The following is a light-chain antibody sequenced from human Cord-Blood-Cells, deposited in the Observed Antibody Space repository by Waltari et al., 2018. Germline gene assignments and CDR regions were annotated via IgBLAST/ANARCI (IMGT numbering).Light chain of an antibody. CDR1: RRLSSSA. Sequence: QLVQTQSPSAAASLRAAVEHTCTQRRRLSSSANAEHRQQPQKGTRYLMKLNSDGSHSKGDWIPDRFSGSSSGAERYLTISSLQSEDEADYYCQTWGTGIRVFGGGTKLTVL. J-gene: IGLJ3*02. V-gene: IGLV4-69*01. CDR2: LNSDGSH. CDR3: QTWGTGIRV.